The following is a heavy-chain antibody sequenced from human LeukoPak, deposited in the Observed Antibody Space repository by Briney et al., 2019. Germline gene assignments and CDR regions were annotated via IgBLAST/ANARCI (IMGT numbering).Heavy chain of an antibody. J-gene: IGHJ5*02. CDR2: IKQDGSEK. Sequence: PGGSLRLSCAASGFTFSSYWMSWVRQAPGKGLEWVANIKQDGSEKYYVDSVKGRFTISRDNAKNSLYLQMNSLRAEDTAVYYCASLVVPARSGNWFDPWGQGTLVTVSS. CDR1: GFTFSSYW. V-gene: IGHV3-7*01. D-gene: IGHD2-2*01. CDR3: ASLVVPARSGNWFDP.